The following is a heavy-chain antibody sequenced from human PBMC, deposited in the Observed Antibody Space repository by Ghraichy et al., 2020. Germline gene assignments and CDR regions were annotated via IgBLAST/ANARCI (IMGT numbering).Heavy chain of an antibody. V-gene: IGHV3-30*18. J-gene: IGHJ4*02. D-gene: IGHD3-22*01. CDR2: ISYDGSNK. Sequence: GGSLRLSCAASGFTFSSYGMHWVRQAPGKGLEWVAVISYDGSNKYYADSVKGRFTISRDNSKNTLYLQMNSLRAEDTAVYYCAKDLGYYYDSSGYAFGYWGQGTLVTVSS. CDR3: AKDLGYYYDSSGYAFGY. CDR1: GFTFSSYG.